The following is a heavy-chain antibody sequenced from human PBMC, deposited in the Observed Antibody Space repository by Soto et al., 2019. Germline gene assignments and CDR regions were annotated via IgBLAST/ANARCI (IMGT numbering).Heavy chain of an antibody. CDR2: INYSGST. CDR3: SRPVNYSYYYMDV. CDR1: GGSISSSTSY. V-gene: IGHV4-39*01. Sequence: QLQLQESGPGLVKPSETLSLTCTVSGGSISSSTSYWGWIRQPPGKGLEWIGSINYSGSTYYSPSLTSRVTISADTSKNQFSLKLSSVTAADTAVYYCSRPVNYSYYYMDVWGKGTMVTVSS. J-gene: IGHJ6*03.